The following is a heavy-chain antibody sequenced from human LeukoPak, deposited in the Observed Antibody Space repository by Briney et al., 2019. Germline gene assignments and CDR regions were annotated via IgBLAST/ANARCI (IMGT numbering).Heavy chain of an antibody. CDR3: ARDPVALRNFDY. J-gene: IGHJ4*02. D-gene: IGHD1-7*01. CDR2: TDPSGGST. CDR1: AYTFSTYL. V-gene: IGHV1-46*01. Sequence: ASVKVSCKASAYTFSTYLLHWVRQAPGQGLEWMGMTDPSGGSTVYAQKFQGRVTMTRDTSTSTVYMELSSLRSEDTAVYYCARDPVALRNFDYWGQGTLVTVSS.